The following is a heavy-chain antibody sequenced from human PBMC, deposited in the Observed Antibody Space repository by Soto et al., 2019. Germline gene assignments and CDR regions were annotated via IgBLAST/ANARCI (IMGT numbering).Heavy chain of an antibody. CDR3: ARIGCTDITCPFDD. V-gene: IGHV4-30-4*01. D-gene: IGHD2-8*02. J-gene: IGHJ4*02. Sequence: SETLSLTCTVSGGSISSGDYYWSWIRQPPGKGLEWIGYVHYSGSTYYNPSLKSRVTISVDTSKNQFSLKLSSVTAADTAVYYCARIGCTDITCPFDDWGQRTLVTVSS. CDR1: GGSISSGDYY. CDR2: VHYSGST.